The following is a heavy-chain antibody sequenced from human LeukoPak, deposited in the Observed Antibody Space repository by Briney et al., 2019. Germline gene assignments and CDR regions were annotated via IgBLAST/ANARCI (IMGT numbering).Heavy chain of an antibody. CDR2: INSDGSST. V-gene: IGHV3-74*01. Sequence: GGSLRLSCAASGFTFSSYWVHWVRQAPGKGLVWVSRINSDGSSTSYADSVKGRFTISRDNAKNTLYLQMNSLRAEDTAVYYCARDRTTFGWFDPWGQGTLVTVSS. J-gene: IGHJ5*02. CDR3: ARDRTTFGWFDP. CDR1: GFTFSSYW. D-gene: IGHD3-16*01.